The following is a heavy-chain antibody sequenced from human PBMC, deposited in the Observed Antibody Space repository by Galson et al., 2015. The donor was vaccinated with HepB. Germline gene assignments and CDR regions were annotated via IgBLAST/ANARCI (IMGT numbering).Heavy chain of an antibody. CDR2: INPSDGRS. Sequence: SVKVSCKASGYTFINYYIHWVRQAPGQGLEWMGFINPSDGRSTYAQKIQGRVTMTRDTSTSTVYMELSSLRSEDTAVYYRARVPYKTARPEGMDYYYAMDVWGQGTTVTVSS. CDR1: GYTFINYY. V-gene: IGHV1-46*01. D-gene: IGHD6-6*01. CDR3: ARVPYKTARPEGMDYYYAMDV. J-gene: IGHJ6*02.